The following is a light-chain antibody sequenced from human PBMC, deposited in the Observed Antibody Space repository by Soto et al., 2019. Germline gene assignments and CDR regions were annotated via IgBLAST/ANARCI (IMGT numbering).Light chain of an antibody. J-gene: IGLJ2*01. CDR2: EVS. CDR1: SSDVGGYNY. Sequence: QSALTQPASVSGSPGQSITISCTGTSSDVGGYNYVSWYQQHPGKAPKLMIYEVSNRPSGVSNRFSGSKSGNTASLTISGLQAQDEADYYCSSYTGNGTLGPVVFGGGTKLTVL. V-gene: IGLV2-14*01. CDR3: SSYTGNGTLGPVV.